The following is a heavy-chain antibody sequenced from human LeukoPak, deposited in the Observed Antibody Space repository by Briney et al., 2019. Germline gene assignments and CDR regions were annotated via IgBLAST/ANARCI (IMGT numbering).Heavy chain of an antibody. D-gene: IGHD6-13*01. J-gene: IGHJ3*01. CDR2: ISAYNGNT. V-gene: IGHV1-18*01. Sequence: GASVKVSCKASGYTFTSYGISWVRQAPGQGLEWMGWISAYNGNTNYAQKLQGRVTMTTDTSTSTAYMELRSLRSDDTAVYYCAREGAAAGTPEAFDVWGQGTMVTVSS. CDR1: GYTFTSYG. CDR3: AREGAAAGTPEAFDV.